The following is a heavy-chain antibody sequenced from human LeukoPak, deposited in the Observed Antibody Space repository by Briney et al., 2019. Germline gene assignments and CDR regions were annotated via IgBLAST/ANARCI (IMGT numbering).Heavy chain of an antibody. Sequence: GASVKVSCKASGYTFTSYGISWVRQAPGQGLEWMGWISAYNGNTNYAQKLQGRVTMTTDTSTSTAYMELRSLRSDDTAVYYCARRGLEWLFGDRLDYWGQGTLVTVSS. CDR1: GYTFTSYG. D-gene: IGHD3-3*01. J-gene: IGHJ4*02. V-gene: IGHV1-18*01. CDR2: ISAYNGNT. CDR3: ARRGLEWLFGDRLDY.